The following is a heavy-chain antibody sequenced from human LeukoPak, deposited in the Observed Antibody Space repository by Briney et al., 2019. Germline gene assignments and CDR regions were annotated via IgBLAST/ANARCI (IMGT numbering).Heavy chain of an antibody. CDR3: ARSSSTSPTRISGLDYFGY. D-gene: IGHD2-2*01. CDR1: GFTFSSYW. V-gene: IGHV3-7*01. Sequence: PGGSLRLSCAASGFTFSSYWMSWVRQAPGKGLEWVANIKQDGSEKYYVDSVKGRFTISRDNAKNSLYLQMNSLRAEDTAVYYCARSSSTSPTRISGLDYFGYWGQGTLVTVSS. CDR2: IKQDGSEK. J-gene: IGHJ4*02.